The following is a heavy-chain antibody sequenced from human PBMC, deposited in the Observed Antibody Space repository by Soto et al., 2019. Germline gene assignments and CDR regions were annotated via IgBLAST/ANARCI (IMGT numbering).Heavy chain of an antibody. CDR2: ISAHNGNT. CDR3: AREGVRGRDV. CDR1: GYTFTSYA. J-gene: IGHJ6*02. Sequence: ASVKVSCKASGYTFTSYAMHWVRQAPGQRLEWMGWISAHNGNTNYAQKLQGRVTVTRDTSTSTAYMELRSLRSDDTAVYYCAREGVRGRDVWGQGTTVTVSS. V-gene: IGHV1-18*01. D-gene: IGHD3-16*01.